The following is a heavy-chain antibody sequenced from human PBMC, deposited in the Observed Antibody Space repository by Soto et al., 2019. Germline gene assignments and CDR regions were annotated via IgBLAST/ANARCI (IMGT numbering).Heavy chain of an antibody. V-gene: IGHV3-23*01. J-gene: IGHJ4*02. CDR1: GFTFSSYA. CDR2: ISSSGADT. D-gene: IGHD3-16*01. CDR3: AKQFGDYFFDS. Sequence: EVQLLESGGGLVQPGGSLRLSCAASGFTFSSYAMRWVRQAPGKGLEWVSSISSSGADTYYADSVKGRFTISRDNSKNTVLMQMNSLRAEDTAIYYCAKQFGDYFFDSWGQGTLVTVSS.